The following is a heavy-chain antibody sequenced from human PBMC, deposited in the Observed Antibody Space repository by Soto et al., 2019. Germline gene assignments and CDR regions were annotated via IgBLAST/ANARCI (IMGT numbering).Heavy chain of an antibody. CDR2: IWNDGIRK. V-gene: IGHV3-33*01. CDR1: GFTFSKYG. Sequence: VGSLRLSCAASGFTFSKYGMHWVRQAPGKGLEWVALIWNDGIRKVYVDSVKGRFTISRDNSKNTLDLQMNNLRDEDTAVYYCARDDANDANALDYWGPGTLLTVSS. CDR3: ARDDANDANALDY. J-gene: IGHJ4*02. D-gene: IGHD2-2*01.